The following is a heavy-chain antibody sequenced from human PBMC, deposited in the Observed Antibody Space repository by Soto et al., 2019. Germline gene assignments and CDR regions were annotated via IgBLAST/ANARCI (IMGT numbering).Heavy chain of an antibody. CDR2: IGTAGDT. CDR3: ARARAGEYYYMDV. V-gene: IGHV3-13*01. J-gene: IGHJ6*03. D-gene: IGHD3-10*01. CDR1: GFTFSSYD. Sequence: GGSLRLSCAASGFTFSSYDMHWVRQATGKGLEWVSAIGTAGDTYYPGSVKGRFTISRENAKNSLYLQMNSLGAGDTAVYYCARARAGEYYYMDVWGKGTTVTVSS.